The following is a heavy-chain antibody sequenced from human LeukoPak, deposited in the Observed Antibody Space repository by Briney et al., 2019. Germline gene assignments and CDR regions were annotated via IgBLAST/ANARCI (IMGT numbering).Heavy chain of an antibody. CDR3: AKLRLTGTTDFFDY. CDR2: ISTRSDAK. J-gene: IGHJ4*02. Sequence: GGSLRLSCAASGFTFSSYGMSWVRQAPGKGLEWVSVISTRSDAKYYADSVKGRLTISRDNSKNTLYLQMNSLRAEDTAVYYCAKLRLTGTTDFFDYWGQGTLVTVSS. V-gene: IGHV3-23*01. CDR1: GFTFSSYG. D-gene: IGHD1-7*01.